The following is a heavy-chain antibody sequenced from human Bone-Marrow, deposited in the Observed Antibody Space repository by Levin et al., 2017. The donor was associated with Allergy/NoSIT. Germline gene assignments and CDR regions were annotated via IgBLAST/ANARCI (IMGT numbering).Heavy chain of an antibody. Sequence: GASVKVSCKASGGNFRDFGFSWVRQAPGQGLESMGDIIPILGTTYYAQQFQGRVTITADESTRTVSMDLSSLISDDTAIYYCASFYFDSNRVVYWAQGTLVTVSS. D-gene: IGHD3-9*01. V-gene: IGHV1-69*13. CDR3: ASFYFDSNRVVY. J-gene: IGHJ4*02. CDR1: GGNFRDFG. CDR2: IIPILGTT.